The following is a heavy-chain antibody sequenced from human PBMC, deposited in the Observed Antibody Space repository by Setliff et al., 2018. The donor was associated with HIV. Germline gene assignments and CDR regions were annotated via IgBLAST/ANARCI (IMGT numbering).Heavy chain of an antibody. CDR3: SRGIPALGTSYYFDY. Sequence: SQTLSLTCAVYGESFSGYYWSWIRQPTGKGLDWIGEINESESANYNPSLKSRVTISVDISKNQFSLKLISVTAADTAVYYFSRGIPALGTSYYFDYLAQGTRVTVSS. CDR1: GESFSGYY. D-gene: IGHD6-13*01. J-gene: IGHJ4*02. V-gene: IGHV4-34*01. CDR2: INESESA.